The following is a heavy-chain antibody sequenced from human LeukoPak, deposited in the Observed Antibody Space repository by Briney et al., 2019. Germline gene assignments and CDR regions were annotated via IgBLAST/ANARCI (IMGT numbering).Heavy chain of an antibody. D-gene: IGHD7-27*01. Sequence: ASVKVSCKASGHTFTVYYIHWVRQAPGQGLEWMGWITLNSGDTKYAQKFRGRVTMTSGTSITTAYMELSRLKFDDTAMYYCAREGELGLNDWGQGTLVTVSS. CDR1: GHTFTVYY. V-gene: IGHV1-2*02. J-gene: IGHJ4*02. CDR2: ITLNSGDT. CDR3: AREGELGLND.